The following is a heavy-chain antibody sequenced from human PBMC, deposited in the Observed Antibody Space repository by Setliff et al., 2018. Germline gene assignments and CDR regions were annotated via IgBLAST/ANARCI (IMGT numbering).Heavy chain of an antibody. CDR2: INHSGST. V-gene: IGHV4-34*01. CDR3: ARRYNFWSGYLDY. D-gene: IGHD3-3*01. J-gene: IGHJ4*02. Sequence: KASETLSLTCAVYGGSFSGYYWSWIRQPPGKGLEWIGEINHSGSTNYNLSLKSRVTISVDTSKNQFSLKLSSVTAADTAVYYCARRYNFWSGYLDYWGQGTLVTVSS. CDR1: GGSFSGYY.